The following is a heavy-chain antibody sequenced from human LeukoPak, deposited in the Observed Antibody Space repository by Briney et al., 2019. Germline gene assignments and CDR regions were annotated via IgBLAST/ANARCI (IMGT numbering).Heavy chain of an antibody. CDR1: GFTFSNYE. Sequence: GGSLRLSCVASGFTFSNYEMNWVRQAPGKGLEWVSYISSSGSTTYYADSVKGRFTISRDNAKNSLFLQMNSLRAEDTAVYFCARMFEYWGQGTLVTVSS. J-gene: IGHJ4*02. V-gene: IGHV3-48*03. CDR2: ISSSGSTT. CDR3: ARMFEY.